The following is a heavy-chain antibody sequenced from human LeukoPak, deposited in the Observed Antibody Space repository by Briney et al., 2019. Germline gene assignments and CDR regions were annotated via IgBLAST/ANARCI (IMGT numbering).Heavy chain of an antibody. Sequence: PSETLSLTCTVSGGSISSSSYYWGWIRQPPGKGLEWIGSIYYSGSTYYNPSLKSRVTISVDTSKNQFSLKLSSVTAADTAVYYCARLSPSDFWSGYPIDYWGQGTLVTVSS. CDR2: IYYSGST. D-gene: IGHD3-3*01. J-gene: IGHJ4*02. CDR3: ARLSPSDFWSGYPIDY. CDR1: GGSISSSSYY. V-gene: IGHV4-39*01.